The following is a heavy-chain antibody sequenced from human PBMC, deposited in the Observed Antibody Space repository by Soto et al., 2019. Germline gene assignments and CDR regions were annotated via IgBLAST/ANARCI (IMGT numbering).Heavy chain of an antibody. CDR2: ISWDGGST. CDR3: AKEGQQLNQNLYYFDY. Sequence: EVQLVESGGVGVQPGGSLRLSCAASGFTFYDYTMHWVRQAPGKGLEWVSLISWDGGSTYYADSVKGRFTISRDNSKNSLYLQMNSLRTEDTALYYCAKEGQQLNQNLYYFDYWGQGTLVTVSS. J-gene: IGHJ4*02. V-gene: IGHV3-43*01. D-gene: IGHD6-13*01. CDR1: GFTFYDYT.